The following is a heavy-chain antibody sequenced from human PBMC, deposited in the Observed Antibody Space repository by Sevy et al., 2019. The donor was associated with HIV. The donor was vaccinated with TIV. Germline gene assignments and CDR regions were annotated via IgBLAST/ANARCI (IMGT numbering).Heavy chain of an antibody. J-gene: IGHJ6*03. CDR2: IYYRGST. Sequence: SETLSLTCTVSGGSISSYYWSWIRQPPGKGLEWIGYIYYRGSTNYNPSLKSRVTISVDTSKNQFSLKLSSVTAADTAVYYCARMQKYSGYDHPSTGHCYYMDLWGKGTTVTVSS. CDR1: GGSISSYY. V-gene: IGHV4-59*08. D-gene: IGHD5-12*01. CDR3: ARMQKYSGYDHPSTGHCYYMDL.